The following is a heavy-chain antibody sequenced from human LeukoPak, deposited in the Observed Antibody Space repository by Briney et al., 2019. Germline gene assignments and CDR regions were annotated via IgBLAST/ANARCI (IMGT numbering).Heavy chain of an antibody. J-gene: IGHJ3*02. CDR1: GFTFSSYA. CDR2: ISYDGSNK. CDR3: ARDGSRNKRDDAFDI. Sequence: GRSLRLSCAASGFTFSSYAMHWVRQAPGKGLEWVAVISYDGSNKYYADSVKGRFTISRDNSKNTLYLQMNILRAEDTAVYYCARDGSRNKRDDAFDIWGQGTMVTVSS. V-gene: IGHV3-30-3*01. D-gene: IGHD1-26*01.